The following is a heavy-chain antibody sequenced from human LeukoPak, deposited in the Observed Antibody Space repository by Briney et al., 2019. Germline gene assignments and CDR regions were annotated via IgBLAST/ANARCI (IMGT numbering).Heavy chain of an antibody. CDR2: ISSSSSTI. D-gene: IGHD1-20*01. CDR1: GFTFSSYS. CDR3: VPLNWNPPGDFDR. J-gene: IGHJ4*02. V-gene: IGHV3-48*04. Sequence: GGSLRLSCAASGFTFSSYSVNWVRQAPGKGLEWVSYISSSSSTIYYADSVKGRFSISKDNAKNSLYLQMNSLRVEDTAVYYCVPLNWNPPGDFDRWGQGTLVTVSS.